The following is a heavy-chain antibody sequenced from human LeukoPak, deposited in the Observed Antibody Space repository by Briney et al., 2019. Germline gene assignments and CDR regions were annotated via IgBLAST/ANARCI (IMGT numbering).Heavy chain of an antibody. Sequence: PSETLSLTCTVSGGSISSSSYYWGWIRQPPGKGLEWIGSIYYSGSTYYNPSLKSRVTISVDTSKNQFSLKLSSVTAADTAVYYCARQETAAACDYWGQGTLVTVSS. CDR2: IYYSGST. V-gene: IGHV4-39*01. D-gene: IGHD6-13*01. CDR3: ARQETAAACDY. CDR1: GGSISSSSYY. J-gene: IGHJ4*02.